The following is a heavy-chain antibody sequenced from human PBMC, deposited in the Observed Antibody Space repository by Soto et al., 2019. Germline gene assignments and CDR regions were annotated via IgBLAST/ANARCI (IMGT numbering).Heavy chain of an antibody. CDR2: ISAYNGNT. CDR3: AREDSSKRHGPVGWFDP. CDR1: GYTFTSYG. J-gene: IGHJ5*02. V-gene: IGHV1-18*01. D-gene: IGHD6-13*01. Sequence: GASVKVSCKASGYTFTSYGISWVRQAPGQGLEWMGWISAYNGNTNYAQKLQGRVTMTTDTSTSTAYMELRSLRSDDTAVYYCAREDSSKRHGPVGWFDPWGQGTLVTVSS.